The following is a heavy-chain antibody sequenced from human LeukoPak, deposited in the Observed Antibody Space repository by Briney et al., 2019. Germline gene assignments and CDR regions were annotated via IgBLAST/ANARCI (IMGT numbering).Heavy chain of an antibody. Sequence: VGSLRLSCAASGLTVGSSVGNWFSQAPGKGLEWISVIYSGGSTYYADSVKGRFTISRDNSKNTLYLQMNSLRVEDTAVYYCALGLVIDYWGQGTLVTVSS. CDR1: GLTVGSSV. CDR3: ALGLVIDY. V-gene: IGHV3-66*01. D-gene: IGHD3-9*01. CDR2: IYSGGST. J-gene: IGHJ4*02.